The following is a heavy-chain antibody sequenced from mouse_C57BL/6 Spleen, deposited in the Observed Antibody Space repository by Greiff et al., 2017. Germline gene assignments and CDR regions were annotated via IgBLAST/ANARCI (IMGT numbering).Heavy chain of an antibody. CDR1: GFTFSSYA. V-gene: IGHV5-4*01. Sequence: EVHLVESGGGLVKPGGSLKLSCAASGFTFSSYAMSWVRQTPEKRLEWVATISDGGSYTYYPDNVKGRFTISRDNAKNNLYLQMSHLKSEDTAMYYCARDPHYGNYVGYAMDYWGQGTSVTVSS. CDR2: ISDGGSYT. D-gene: IGHD2-1*01. J-gene: IGHJ4*01. CDR3: ARDPHYGNYVGYAMDY.